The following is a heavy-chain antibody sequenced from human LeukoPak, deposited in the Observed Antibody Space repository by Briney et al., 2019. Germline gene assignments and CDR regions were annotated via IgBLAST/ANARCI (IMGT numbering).Heavy chain of an antibody. CDR2: ISSSSSTI. J-gene: IGHJ4*02. Sequence: GGSLRLSCAASGFTFSSYSMNWVRQAPGKGLEWVSYISSSSSTIYYADSVKGRFTISRDNAKNSLYLQMNSLRAEDTAVYFCVRAIGSNTLWGQGTLVTVSS. CDR3: VRAIGSNTL. D-gene: IGHD4-23*01. CDR1: GFTFSSYS. V-gene: IGHV3-48*04.